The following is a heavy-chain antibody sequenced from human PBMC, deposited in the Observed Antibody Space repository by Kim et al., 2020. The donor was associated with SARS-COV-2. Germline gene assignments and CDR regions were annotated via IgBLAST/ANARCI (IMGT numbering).Heavy chain of an antibody. CDR1: GFTFSSYG. CDR3: AKGRLLWFGDKRYYFDY. D-gene: IGHD3-10*01. Sequence: GGSLRLSCAASGFTFSSYGMHWVRQAPGKGLEWVAVISYDGSNKYYADSVKGRFTISRDNSKNTLYLQMNSLRAEDTAVYYCAKGRLLWFGDKRYYFDYWGQGTLVTVSS. J-gene: IGHJ4*02. V-gene: IGHV3-30*18. CDR2: ISYDGSNK.